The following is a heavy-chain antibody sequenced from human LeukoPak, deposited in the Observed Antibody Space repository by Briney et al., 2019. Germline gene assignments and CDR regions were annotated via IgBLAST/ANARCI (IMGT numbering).Heavy chain of an antibody. V-gene: IGHV3-64*01. CDR1: GLPFSSYA. CDR3: ARCGYSYGLFYYYGMDV. CDR2: ISSNGGST. J-gene: IGHJ6*02. Sequence: GGPLTLLCAASGLPFSSYAMHWVRQAPGKGLEYVSAISSNGGSTYYANSVKGRFTISRDNSKNTLYLQMGSLRAEDVAVYYCARCGYSYGLFYYYGMDVWGQGTTVTVSS. D-gene: IGHD5-18*01.